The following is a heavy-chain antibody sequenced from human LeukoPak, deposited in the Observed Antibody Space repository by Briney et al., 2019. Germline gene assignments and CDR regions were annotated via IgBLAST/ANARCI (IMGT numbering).Heavy chain of an antibody. CDR2: ISWNSGSI. CDR3: SAFDI. Sequence: GRSLRLSCAASGFTFDDYAMHWVRQAPGKGLEWVSGISWNSGSICYADSVKGRFTISRDNAKNSLYLQMNSLRAEDTALYYCSAFDIWGQGKMGTVSS. CDR1: GFTFDDYA. V-gene: IGHV3-9*01. J-gene: IGHJ3*02.